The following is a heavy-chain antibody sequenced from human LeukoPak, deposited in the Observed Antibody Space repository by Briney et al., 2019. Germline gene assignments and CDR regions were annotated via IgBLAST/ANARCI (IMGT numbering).Heavy chain of an antibody. Sequence: GASVKVSCKTSGYSFTDYYMHWVRQAPGQGLEWMGWINPNSGGTSTAQKFQGRITMTRDTSITTVYMEVSWLTSDDTAIYYRARADRLDGSPYLIGPWGQGTLVTVSS. V-gene: IGHV1-2*02. D-gene: IGHD1-26*01. CDR1: GYSFTDYY. CDR3: ARADRLDGSPYLIGP. CDR2: INPNSGGT. J-gene: IGHJ5*02.